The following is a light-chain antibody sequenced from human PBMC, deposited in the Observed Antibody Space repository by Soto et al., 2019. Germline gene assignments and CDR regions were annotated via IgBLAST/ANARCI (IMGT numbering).Light chain of an antibody. CDR1: QSVSSSY. CDR3: QQYGSSSLT. J-gene: IGKJ4*01. V-gene: IGKV3-20*01. Sequence: EIVLMQSPGTLSLSPGERATLSCRASQSVSSSYLAWYQQKPGQAPRLLIYGASSRATGIPDRFSGSGSGTDFTLTISRLEPEDFAVHYCQQYGSSSLTFGGGTKVEIK. CDR2: GAS.